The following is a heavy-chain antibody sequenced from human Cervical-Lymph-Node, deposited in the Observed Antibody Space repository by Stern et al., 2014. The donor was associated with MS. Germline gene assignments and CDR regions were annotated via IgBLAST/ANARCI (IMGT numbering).Heavy chain of an antibody. V-gene: IGHV4-59*01. Sequence: VQLVESGPGLVKPSETLSLTCTVSGGSISSYYWSWIRQPPGKGLEWIGYIYYSGSTNYNPSLKSRVTISVDTSKNQFSLKLSSVTAADTAVYYCARGRDDLPDYWGQGTLATVSS. CDR1: GGSISSYY. D-gene: IGHD3-16*01. CDR2: IYYSGST. J-gene: IGHJ4*02. CDR3: ARGRDDLPDY.